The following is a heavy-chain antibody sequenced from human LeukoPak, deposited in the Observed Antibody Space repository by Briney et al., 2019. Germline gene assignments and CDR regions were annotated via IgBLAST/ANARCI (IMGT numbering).Heavy chain of an antibody. Sequence: GGSLRLSCAASGFTFSSYSMIWVRQAPGKGLEWVSSISSSSSYIYYADSVKGRFTISRDNAKNSLYLQMNSLRAEDTAVYYCARDIVAVAGEGAFDIWGQGTMVTVSS. V-gene: IGHV3-21*01. CDR1: GFTFSSYS. J-gene: IGHJ3*02. CDR3: ARDIVAVAGEGAFDI. D-gene: IGHD6-19*01. CDR2: ISSSSSYI.